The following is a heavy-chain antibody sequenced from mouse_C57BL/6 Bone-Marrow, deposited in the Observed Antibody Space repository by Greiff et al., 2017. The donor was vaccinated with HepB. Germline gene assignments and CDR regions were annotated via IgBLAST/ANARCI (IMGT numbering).Heavy chain of an antibody. V-gene: IGHV5-4*03. CDR2: ISDGGSYT. CDR3: ARAMDY. CDR1: GFTFSSYA. Sequence: EVKLMESGGGLGKPGGSLKLSCAASGFTFSSYAMSWVRQTPEKRLEWVATISDGGSYTYYPDNVKGRFTISRDNAKNNLYLQMSHLKSEDTAMYYCARAMDYWGQGTSVTVSS. J-gene: IGHJ4*01.